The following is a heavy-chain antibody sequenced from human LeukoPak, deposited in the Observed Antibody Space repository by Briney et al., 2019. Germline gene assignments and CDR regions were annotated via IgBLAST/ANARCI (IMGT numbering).Heavy chain of an antibody. CDR3: ARRAYGAFGI. V-gene: IGHV1-2*06. J-gene: IGHJ3*02. Sequence: GASVKVSCKASGYLFTGYYVHCVRQAPGQGLEWMGRINPNTGDTNYAQKFQGRVTMTRDTSISTAYMELSSLRSDDTAVYYCARRAYGAFGIWGQGTMVTVSP. D-gene: IGHD3-16*01. CDR1: GYLFTGYY. CDR2: INPNTGDT.